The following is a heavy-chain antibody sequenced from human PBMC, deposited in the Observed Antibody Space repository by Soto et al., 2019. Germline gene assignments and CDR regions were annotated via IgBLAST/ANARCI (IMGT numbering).Heavy chain of an antibody. CDR2: IYYSGST. V-gene: IGHV4-39*01. CDR1: GGSISSSSYY. Sequence: PSETLSLTCTVSGGSISSSSYYWGWIRQPPGKGLEWIGSIYYSGSTYYNPSLKSRVTISVDTSKNQFSLKLSSVTAADTAVYYCATMTTVVTPPGSVGYWGQGTLVTVSS. D-gene: IGHD4-17*01. J-gene: IGHJ4*02. CDR3: ATMTTVVTPPGSVGY.